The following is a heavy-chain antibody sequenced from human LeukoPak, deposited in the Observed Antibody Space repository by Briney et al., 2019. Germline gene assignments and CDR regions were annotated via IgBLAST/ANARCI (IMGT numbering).Heavy chain of an antibody. V-gene: IGHV3-30-3*01. Sequence: PGGSLRLSCAASGFTFSSYAMHWVRQAPGKGLEWVAVISYDGSNKYYADSVKGRFTISRDNSKNTLYLQMNSLRAEDTAVYYCAKRGYNHDSYYFDYWGQGTLVTVSS. CDR3: AKRGYNHDSYYFDY. J-gene: IGHJ4*02. CDR1: GFTFSSYA. CDR2: ISYDGSNK. D-gene: IGHD5-18*01.